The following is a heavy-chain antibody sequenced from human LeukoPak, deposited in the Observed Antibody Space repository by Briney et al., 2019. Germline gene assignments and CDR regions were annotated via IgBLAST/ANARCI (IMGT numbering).Heavy chain of an antibody. V-gene: IGHV1-69*02. CDR3: ARRVVGATRGGGPFDY. J-gene: IGHJ4*02. CDR1: GDTFSSYT. CDR2: IIPILGIA. D-gene: IGHD1-26*01. Sequence: GSSVKVSCKASGDTFSSYTISWVRQAPGQGLEWMGRIIPILGIANYAQKFQGRVTITADKSTSTAYMELSSLRSEDTAVYYCARRVVGATRGGGPFDYWGQGTLVTVSS.